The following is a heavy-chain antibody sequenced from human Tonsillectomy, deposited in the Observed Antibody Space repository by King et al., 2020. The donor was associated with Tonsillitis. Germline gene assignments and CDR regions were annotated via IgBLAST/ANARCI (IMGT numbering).Heavy chain of an antibody. CDR3: TRDQGMTSNY. CDR2: VYYSGST. J-gene: IGHJ4*02. Sequence: QLQESGPGLVKPSQTLSLTCTVSGGSISSGDYYWSWFRQPPGKGLEWIGYVYYSGSTSYNPSLGSRVTISVDTSKNQFSLKLSSVTAADTAVYYCTRDQGMTSNYWGQGILVTVSS. CDR1: GGSISSGDYY. D-gene: IGHD2-21*02. V-gene: IGHV4-30-4*01.